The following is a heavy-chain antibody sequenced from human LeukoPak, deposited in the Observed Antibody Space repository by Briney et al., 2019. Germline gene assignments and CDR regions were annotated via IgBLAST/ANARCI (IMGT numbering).Heavy chain of an antibody. D-gene: IGHD3/OR15-3a*01. CDR3: VREVNHYGLRRNSFDP. Sequence: PSETLSLTCTVSGGSISSYYWSWVRQPAGKGLEWIGRIYTSGNTNYNPSLKGRVTMSVDTSKNQFSLNLSSVTAADTAVYYCVREVNHYGLRRNSFDPWGQGLKVTVSS. CDR1: GGSISSYY. CDR2: IYTSGNT. J-gene: IGHJ5*02. V-gene: IGHV4-4*07.